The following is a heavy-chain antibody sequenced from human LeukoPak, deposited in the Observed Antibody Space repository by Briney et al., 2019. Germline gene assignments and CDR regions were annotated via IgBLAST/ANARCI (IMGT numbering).Heavy chain of an antibody. J-gene: IGHJ3*02. CDR1: GFTFSSYA. V-gene: IGHV3-23*01. CDR3: AKDPNGDYIGTFDI. CDR2: ISGSGGST. D-gene: IGHD4-17*01. Sequence: PGGSLRLSCAASGFTFSSYAMSWVRQAPGKGREWVSAISGSGGSTYYADSVKGRFTISRDNSKNTLYLQMSSLRAEDTAMYYCAKDPNGDYIGTFDIWGQGTMVIVS.